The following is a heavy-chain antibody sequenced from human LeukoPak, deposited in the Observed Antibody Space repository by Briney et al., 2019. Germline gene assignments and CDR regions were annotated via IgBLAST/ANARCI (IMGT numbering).Heavy chain of an antibody. CDR3: ARHAGGISATGTRPFDY. D-gene: IGHD6-13*01. J-gene: IGHJ4*02. CDR1: GASFSSSTYY. V-gene: IGHV4-39*01. Sequence: SETLSLTCTVSGASFSSSTYYWGWIRQPPGKGLEWIGSIYYSGSTYYNPSLKSRVTMSVDTSKNQFSLKLSSVTAADTAVYYCARHAGGISATGTRPFDYCGQGTLVTVSS. CDR2: IYYSGST.